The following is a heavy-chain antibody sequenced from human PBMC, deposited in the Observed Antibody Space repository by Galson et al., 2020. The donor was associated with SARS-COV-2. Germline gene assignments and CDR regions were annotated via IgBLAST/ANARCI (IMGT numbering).Heavy chain of an antibody. J-gene: IGHJ4*02. CDR1: GFTFSSYA. D-gene: IGHD2-21*02. CDR2: ISYDGSNK. Sequence: GEFLKISCAASGFTFSSYAMHWVRQAPGKGLEWVAVISYDGSNKYYADSVKGRFTISRDNSKNTLYLQMNSLRAEDTAVYYCAREEIYGGNSPTSFFDYWGQGTLVTVSS. CDR3: AREEIYGGNSPTSFFDY. V-gene: IGHV3-30*04.